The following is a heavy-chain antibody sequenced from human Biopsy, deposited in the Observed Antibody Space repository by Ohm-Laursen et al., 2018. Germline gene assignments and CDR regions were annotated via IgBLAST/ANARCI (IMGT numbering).Heavy chain of an antibody. CDR1: GDTLSRSA. CDR2: IIPIVGIT. V-gene: IGHV1-69*04. Sequence: GASVKVSCKTSGDTLSRSAFFWVRQAPGQGLVYLGRIIPIVGITNHAQTFQGRITLTADKSTFMVYMELSRLRSDDTAIYYCARGGSGSGYYGMDVWGQGATASVSS. CDR3: ARGGSGSGYYGMDV. J-gene: IGHJ6*02. D-gene: IGHD3-10*01.